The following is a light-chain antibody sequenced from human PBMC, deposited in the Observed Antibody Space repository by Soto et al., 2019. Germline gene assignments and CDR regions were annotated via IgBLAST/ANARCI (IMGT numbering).Light chain of an antibody. CDR3: QQYNSYST. V-gene: IGKV1-5*01. CDR1: QTISSW. Sequence: DLQMTQSPSTLSGSVGDRVTITCRASQTISSWLAWYQQKPGKAPKLLIYDASSLESGVPSRFSGSGSGTEFTLTISSLQPDDFATYYCQQYNSYSTFGQGTKVDIK. J-gene: IGKJ1*01. CDR2: DAS.